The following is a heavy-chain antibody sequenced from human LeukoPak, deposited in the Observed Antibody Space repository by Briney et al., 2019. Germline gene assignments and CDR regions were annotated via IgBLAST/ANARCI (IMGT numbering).Heavy chain of an antibody. CDR3: ARERSYYYDSSQIDY. D-gene: IGHD3-22*01. J-gene: IGHJ4*02. V-gene: IGHV3-21*01. Sequence: NPGGSLRLSCAASGFTFSSYSMNWVRQAPGKGLEWVSSISSSRTYIYYADSVKGRFTISRDNAKNSLYLQMNSLRAEDTAVYYRARERSYYYDSSQIDYWGQGTLVTVSS. CDR1: GFTFSSYS. CDR2: ISSSRTYI.